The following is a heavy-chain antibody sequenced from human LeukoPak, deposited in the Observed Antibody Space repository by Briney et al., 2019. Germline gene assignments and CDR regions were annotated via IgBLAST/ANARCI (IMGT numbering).Heavy chain of an antibody. Sequence: SESLSLTCTLSSGSISSSSHYWAWIRQPAGKGLEWIGRIYTSGSTNYNPSLKSRVTISVDTSKNQFSLRLSSVTAADTAVYYCARSGMATFDFWGQGSLVTVS. CDR3: ARSGMATFDF. CDR1: SGSISSSSHY. V-gene: IGHV4-61*02. D-gene: IGHD5-24*01. J-gene: IGHJ4*02. CDR2: IYTSGST.